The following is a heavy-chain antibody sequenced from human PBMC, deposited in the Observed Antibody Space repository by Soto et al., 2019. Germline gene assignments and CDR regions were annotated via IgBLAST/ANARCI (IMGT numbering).Heavy chain of an antibody. D-gene: IGHD5-18*01. CDR2: TYYRSKWYN. CDR3: ARDRGDTAMVYYYYYGMDV. V-gene: IGHV6-1*01. Sequence: SQTLSLTCAISGDSVSSNSAAWNRIRQSPSRGLEWLGRTYYRSKWYNDYAVSVKSRITINPDTSKNQFSLQLNSVTPEDTAVYYCARDRGDTAMVYYYYYGMDVWGQGTTVTVSS. CDR1: GDSVSSNSAA. J-gene: IGHJ6*02.